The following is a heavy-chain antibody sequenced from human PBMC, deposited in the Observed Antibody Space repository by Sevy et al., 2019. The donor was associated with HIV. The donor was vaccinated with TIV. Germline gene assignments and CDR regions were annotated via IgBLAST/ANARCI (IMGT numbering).Heavy chain of an antibody. V-gene: IGHV1-46*01. CDR3: ARSPAYYDSGGSYYYYGMDV. D-gene: IGHD3-22*01. J-gene: IGHJ6*02. Sequence: ASVKVSCKASGSTFTRYYAHWVRQAPGQGLEWMGIINPSGGSTTYARKFQGRVTMTRDTSTSTVYMEVSSLRSEDTAVYYCARSPAYYDSGGSYYYYGMDVWGQGTTVTVSS. CDR1: GSTFTRYY. CDR2: INPSGGST.